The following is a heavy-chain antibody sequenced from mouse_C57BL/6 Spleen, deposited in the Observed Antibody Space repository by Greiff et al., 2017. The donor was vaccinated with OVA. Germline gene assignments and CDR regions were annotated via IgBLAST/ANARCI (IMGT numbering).Heavy chain of an antibody. V-gene: IGHV5-16*01. J-gene: IGHJ4*01. D-gene: IGHD1-1*01. CDR2: INYDGSST. Sequence: EVKLVESEGGLVQPGSSMKLSCTASGFTFSDYYMAWVRQVPEKGLEWVANINYDGSSTYYLDSLKSRFIISRDNAKNILYLQMSSLKSEDTATYYCARDRGYYGSNSYAMDYWGQGTSVTVSS. CDR1: GFTFSDYY. CDR3: ARDRGYYGSNSYAMDY.